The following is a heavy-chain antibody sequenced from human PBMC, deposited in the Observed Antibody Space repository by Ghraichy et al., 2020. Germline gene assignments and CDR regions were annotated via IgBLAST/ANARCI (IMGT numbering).Heavy chain of an antibody. D-gene: IGHD1-26*01. CDR2: ISYDGNNK. Sequence: GGSLRLSCAASGFNFSSYGMHWVRQAPGKGLEWVAVISYDGNNKYYADSVKGRFTISRDNSKDTLYLQMNSLRPEDTGLYYCTYSGNYYRGIYGLDVWGQGTTVTVS. CDR3: TYSGNYYRGIYGLDV. CDR1: GFNFSSYG. J-gene: IGHJ6*02. V-gene: IGHV3-30*03.